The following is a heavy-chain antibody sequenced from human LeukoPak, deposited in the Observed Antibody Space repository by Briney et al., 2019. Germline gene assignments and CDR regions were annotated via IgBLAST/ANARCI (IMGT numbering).Heavy chain of an antibody. CDR1: AFTFSSYW. V-gene: IGHV3-7*05. D-gene: IGHD1-14*01. CDR2: INHDGSEK. CDR3: ARLSTGRVFDY. Sequence: PGGSLRLSCAASAFTFSSYWMSWVRQAPGKGLEWVANINHDGSEKYYVDSVKGRFTISRDNARNSLYLQMNSLRAEDTAVYYCARLSTGRVFDYWGQGTLVTVSS. J-gene: IGHJ4*02.